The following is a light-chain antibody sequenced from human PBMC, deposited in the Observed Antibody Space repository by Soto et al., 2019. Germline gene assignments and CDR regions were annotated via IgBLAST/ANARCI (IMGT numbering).Light chain of an antibody. J-gene: IGKJ1*01. CDR2: DAS. V-gene: IGKV1-5*01. Sequence: DIQMTQSPSTLSASVGDRVTITCRASQNINMWLAWYQQKPGKAPKLLIYDASSLQSGVPSRFGGSGSGTDLTLTITSLLPDDCATYYCQHYSLYSPWTFGQGTKVVI. CDR3: QHYSLYSPWT. CDR1: QNINMW.